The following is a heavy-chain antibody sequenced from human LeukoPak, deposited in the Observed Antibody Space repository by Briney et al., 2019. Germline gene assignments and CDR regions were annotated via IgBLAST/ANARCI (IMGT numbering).Heavy chain of an antibody. Sequence: SETLSLNCTFSGGSISSGGYYWSWFRQHPGKGLEWIGYIYYSGSTYYNPSLKSRVTISVDTSKNQFSLKLSSVTAADTAVYYCARAPVADTAMAVDYWGQGTLVTVSS. J-gene: IGHJ4*02. CDR1: GGSISSGGYY. CDR2: IYYSGST. D-gene: IGHD5-18*01. CDR3: ARAPVADTAMAVDY. V-gene: IGHV4-31*03.